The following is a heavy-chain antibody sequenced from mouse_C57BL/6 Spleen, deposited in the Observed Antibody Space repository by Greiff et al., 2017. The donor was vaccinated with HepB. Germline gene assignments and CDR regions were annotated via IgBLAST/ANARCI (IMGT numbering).Heavy chain of an antibody. CDR3: ARRTVVEDYAMDY. V-gene: IGHV1-55*01. J-gene: IGHJ4*01. CDR1: GYTFTSYW. CDR2: IYPGSGST. Sequence: QVQLQQPGAELVKPGASVKMSCKASGYTFTSYWITWVKQRPGQGLEWIGDIYPGSGSTNYNEKFKSKATLTVDTSSITAYMQLSSLTSEDSAVYYCARRTVVEDYAMDYWGQGTSVTVSS. D-gene: IGHD1-1*01.